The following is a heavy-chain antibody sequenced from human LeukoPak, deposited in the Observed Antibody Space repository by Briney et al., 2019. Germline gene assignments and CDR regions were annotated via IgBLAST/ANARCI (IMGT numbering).Heavy chain of an antibody. V-gene: IGHV1-69*02. CDR3: ASIVAAGSEN. Sequence: ASVTVSCKASGGSLSSYTFSWVRQAPAQGLEWMGRIIPILGIANYAQKFQGRVTITADKSTSTAYMGLSSLRSEDTAVCYCASIVAAGSENWGQGTLVTVSS. CDR2: IIPILGIA. J-gene: IGHJ4*02. CDR1: GGSLSSYT. D-gene: IGHD6-13*01.